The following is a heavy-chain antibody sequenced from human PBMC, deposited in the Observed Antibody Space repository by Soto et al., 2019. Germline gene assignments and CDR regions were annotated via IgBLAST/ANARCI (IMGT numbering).Heavy chain of an antibody. CDR2: IYPSGGDK. CDR3: VKGGWGDN. J-gene: IGHJ4*02. Sequence: EVQLLESGGGLVQTGESLRLSCAGSGFNFSGYAMTWVRQAPGRGLEWISTIYPSGGDKYYAASVGGRYTISRDDPRGTVYLQMDSLSVEDTAMYYCVKGGWGDNWGLGALVAVSS. D-gene: IGHD7-27*01. V-gene: IGHV3-23*05. CDR1: GFNFSGYA.